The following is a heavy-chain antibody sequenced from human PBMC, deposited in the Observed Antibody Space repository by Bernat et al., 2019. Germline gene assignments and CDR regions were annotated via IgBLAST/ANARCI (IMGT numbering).Heavy chain of an antibody. CDR2: IWYDGSNK. V-gene: IGHV3-33*01. J-gene: IGHJ6*03. Sequence: QVQLVESGGGVVQPGRSLRLSCAASGFTFSSYGMHWVRQAQGKGLEWVAVIWYDGSNKYYADSVKGRFTISRDNSKNTLYLQMNSLRAEDTAVYYCASAGGYGDSYYYYYYYMDVWGKGTTVTVSS. CDR1: GFTFSSYG. CDR3: ASAGGYGDSYYYYYYYMDV. D-gene: IGHD4-17*01.